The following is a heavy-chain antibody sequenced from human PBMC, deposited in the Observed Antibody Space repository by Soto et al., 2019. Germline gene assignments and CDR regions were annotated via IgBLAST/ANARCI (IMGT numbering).Heavy chain of an antibody. D-gene: IGHD1-26*01. J-gene: IGHJ4*02. CDR1: GFTFSSYA. CDR3: ARRGSGRYYDY. Sequence: EVQLLESGGGLVQPGGSLRLSCAASGFTFSSYAMRCVRQAPVKGLEWVSAISGSGDITYYADSVKGRFTISRDISKNTLYPQMNSLRAEDTAVYNCARRGSGRYYDYWGQGTLVTVSS. CDR2: ISGSGDIT. V-gene: IGHV3-23*01.